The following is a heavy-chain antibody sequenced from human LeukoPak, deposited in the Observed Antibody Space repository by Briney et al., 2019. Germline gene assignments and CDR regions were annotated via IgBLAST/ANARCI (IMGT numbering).Heavy chain of an antibody. Sequence: PSETLSLTSTVSGGSISSYYWSWIRQPAGKGLEWIGRIYTSGSTNYNPSLKSRVTMSVDTSKNQFSLKLSSVTAADTAVYYCARVGWELLSFDYWDQGTLVTVSS. J-gene: IGHJ4*02. CDR1: GGSISSYY. V-gene: IGHV4-4*07. CDR2: IYTSGST. D-gene: IGHD1-26*01. CDR3: ARVGWELLSFDY.